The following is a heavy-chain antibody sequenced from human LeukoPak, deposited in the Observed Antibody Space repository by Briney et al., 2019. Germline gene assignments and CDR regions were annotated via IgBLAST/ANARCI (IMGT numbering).Heavy chain of an antibody. Sequence: GGSLRLSCSASGFTFSSYAMHWVRQAPGKGLEYVSAISSNGGSTYYADSVKGRFTISRDNSKNTLYLQMSSLRAGDTAVYYCVKSLRHFDWPSGFDYWGQGTLVTVSS. V-gene: IGHV3-64D*06. CDR3: VKSLRHFDWPSGFDY. J-gene: IGHJ4*02. D-gene: IGHD3-9*01. CDR2: ISSNGGST. CDR1: GFTFSSYA.